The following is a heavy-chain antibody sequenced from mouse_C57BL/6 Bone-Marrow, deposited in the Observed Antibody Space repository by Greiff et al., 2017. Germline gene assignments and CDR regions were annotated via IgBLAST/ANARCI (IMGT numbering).Heavy chain of an antibody. J-gene: IGHJ2*01. CDR1: GYTFTDYE. Sequence: VQRVESGAELVRPGASVTLSCKASGYTFTDYEMHWVKQTPVHGLEWIGAIDPETGGTAYNQKFKGKAILTADKSSSTAYMELRSLTSEDSAVYYCTLTTVVATGYFDYWGQGTTLTVSS. V-gene: IGHV1-15*01. CDR2: IDPETGGT. D-gene: IGHD1-1*01. CDR3: TLTTVVATGYFDY.